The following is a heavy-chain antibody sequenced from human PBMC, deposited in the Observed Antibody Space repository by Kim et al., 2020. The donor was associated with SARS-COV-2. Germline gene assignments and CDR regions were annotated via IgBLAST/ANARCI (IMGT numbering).Heavy chain of an antibody. Sequence: GGSLRLSCAASGFTLSNAWMSWVRRAPGKGLEWVGRIKSKTDGGTTDYAAPVKGRFTISRDDSKNTLYLQMSSLKTEDAALYYCAAEVGATSRWFDPWGQGTLVTVPS. CDR2: IKSKTDGGTT. V-gene: IGHV3-15*01. CDR3: AAEVGATSRWFDP. CDR1: GFTLSNAW. J-gene: IGHJ5*02. D-gene: IGHD1-26*01.